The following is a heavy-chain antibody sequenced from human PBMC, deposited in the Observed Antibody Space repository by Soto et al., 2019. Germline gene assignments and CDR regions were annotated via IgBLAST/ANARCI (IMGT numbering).Heavy chain of an antibody. CDR2: ISGSGGST. V-gene: IGHV3-23*01. CDR3: AKVFTVLRFLEWLLSHFEY. D-gene: IGHD3-3*01. Sequence: GGSLRLSCASSGPPFSSYSMISVRHAPGKGLEWVSAISGSGGSTYYADSVKGRFTISRDNSKNTLYLQMNSLRAEDTAVYYCAKVFTVLRFLEWLLSHFEYWGPGKRVTVS. J-gene: IGHJ4*02. CDR1: GPPFSSYS.